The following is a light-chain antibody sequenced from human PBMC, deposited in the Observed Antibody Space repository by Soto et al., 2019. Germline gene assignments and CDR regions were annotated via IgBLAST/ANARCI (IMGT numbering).Light chain of an antibody. CDR2: AAS. CDR3: QQRSNWPLT. Sequence: DIQTTQSPSSLSASVGGRATITCRASQSISSYLNWYQQKPGKAPKLLIYAASSLQSGVPSRFSGSGSGTDFTLTISSLEPEDFAVYYCQQRSNWPLTFGGGTKVDIK. J-gene: IGKJ4*01. CDR1: QSISSY. V-gene: IGKV1-39*01.